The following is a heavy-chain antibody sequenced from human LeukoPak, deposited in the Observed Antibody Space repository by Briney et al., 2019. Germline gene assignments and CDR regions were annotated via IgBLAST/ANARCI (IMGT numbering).Heavy chain of an antibody. D-gene: IGHD3-22*01. V-gene: IGHV3-7*01. CDR2: IKEDGDEK. CDR1: GFSFSTFW. Sequence: PGGSLRLSCAGSGFSFSTFWMSWVRQAPGKRLEWVANIKEDGDEKFYAESVKGRFTISRDNVKNSLYLQMDSLRGDDTAVYYCAREGGDYDGTGFYGHWGQGTLVSVSS. CDR3: AREGGDYDGTGFYGH. J-gene: IGHJ1*01.